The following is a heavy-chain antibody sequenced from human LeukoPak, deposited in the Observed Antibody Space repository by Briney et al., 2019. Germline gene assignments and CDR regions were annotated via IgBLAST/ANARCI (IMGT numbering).Heavy chain of an antibody. J-gene: IGHJ2*01. CDR2: IYTSGST. V-gene: IGHV4-4*07. CDR1: GGSISSYY. D-gene: IGHD3-16*01. CDR3: ARGRALLKPRGGGYFDL. Sequence: KSSETLSLTCTVSGGSISSYYWSWIRQPAGKGLEWIGRIYTSGSTNYNPPLKSRVTMSVDTSKNQFSLKLSSVTAADTAVYYCARGRALLKPRGGGYFDLWGRGTLVTVSS.